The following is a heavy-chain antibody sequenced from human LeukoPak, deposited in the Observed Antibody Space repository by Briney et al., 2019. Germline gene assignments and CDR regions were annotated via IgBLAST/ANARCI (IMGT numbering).Heavy chain of an antibody. D-gene: IGHD2-2*01. V-gene: IGHV3-30-3*01. CDR3: ARLDIVVVPAALRYGMDV. CDR2: ISYDGSNK. Sequence: GGSLRLSCAASGFAFSSYAMHWVRQAPGKGLEWVAVISYDGSNKYYADSVKGRFTISRDNSKNTLYLQMNSLRAEDTAVYYCARLDIVVVPAALRYGMDVWGQGTRVTVSS. J-gene: IGHJ6*02. CDR1: GFAFSSYA.